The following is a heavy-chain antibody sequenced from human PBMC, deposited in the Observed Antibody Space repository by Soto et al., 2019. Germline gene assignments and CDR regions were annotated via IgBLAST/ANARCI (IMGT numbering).Heavy chain of an antibody. J-gene: IGHJ5*02. D-gene: IGHD3-3*01. CDR3: AASPYVLRFLEWSPEFDP. CDR1: GFTFTSSA. Sequence: GASVKVSCKASGFTFTSSAVQWVRQARGQRLEWIGWIVVGSGNTNYAQKFQERVTITRDMSTSTAYMELSSLRSEDTAVYYCAASPYVLRFLEWSPEFDPWGQGTLVTVSS. CDR2: IVVGSGNT. V-gene: IGHV1-58*01.